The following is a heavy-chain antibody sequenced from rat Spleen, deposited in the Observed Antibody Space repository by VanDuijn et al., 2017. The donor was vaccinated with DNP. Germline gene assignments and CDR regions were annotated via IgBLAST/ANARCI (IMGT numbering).Heavy chain of an antibody. J-gene: IGHJ2*01. CDR3: VRSPNSGGYRYYFDL. CDR2: MSSGGTT. D-gene: IGHD1-11*01. CDR1: RFSLTSYT. Sequence: QVQLEESGPGLVQPSQTLSLTCTVSRFSLTSYTVSWIRQPPGEGLEWIATMSSGGTTNYNSVLSSRLTISRDTSKSQVFLKMNSLQTEETAMYVCVRSPNSGGYRYYFDLWGLGVMVTVSS. V-gene: IGHV2-6*01.